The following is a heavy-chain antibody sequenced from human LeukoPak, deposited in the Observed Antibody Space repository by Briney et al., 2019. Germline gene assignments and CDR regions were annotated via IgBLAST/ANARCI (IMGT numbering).Heavy chain of an antibody. J-gene: IGHJ4*02. CDR3: ARVMREYSDYEDYFDY. Sequence: PGGSLRLSSAASGFTFSYYDMHWVRQAAGKGLEWVSAIGTAGDTYYAGSVEGRFTISRENAKNSLYLQMSSLRAGDTAVYYCARVMREYSDYEDYFDYWGPGTLVTVSS. D-gene: IGHD5-12*01. CDR1: GFTFSYYD. V-gene: IGHV3-13*01. CDR2: IGTAGDT.